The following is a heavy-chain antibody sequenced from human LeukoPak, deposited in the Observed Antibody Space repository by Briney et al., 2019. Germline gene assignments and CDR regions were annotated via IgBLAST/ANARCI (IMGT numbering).Heavy chain of an antibody. CDR2: IIPIFGTA. J-gene: IGHJ4*02. CDR3: ARARRQFYDPLPY. V-gene: IGHV1-69*13. D-gene: IGHD3-16*01. Sequence: GASVKVSCKASGGTFSSYAIGWVRQVPGQGLEWMGGIIPIFGTANYAQKFQGRVTITADESTSTAYMELSSLRSEDTAVYYCARARRQFYDPLPYWGQGTLVTVSS. CDR1: GGTFSSYA.